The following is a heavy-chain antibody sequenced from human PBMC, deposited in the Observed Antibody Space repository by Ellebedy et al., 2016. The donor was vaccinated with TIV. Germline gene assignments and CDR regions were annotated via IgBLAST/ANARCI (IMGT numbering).Heavy chain of an antibody. CDR1: GFTFSSYA. CDR2: ISGSGGST. V-gene: IGHV3-23*01. D-gene: IGHD4-17*01. Sequence: GGSLRLXCAASGFTFSSYAMSWVRQAPGKGLEWVSAISGSGGSTYYADSVKGRFTISRDNSKNTLYLQMNSLRAEDTAVYYCAKGRHYGDAVDYWGQGTLVTVSS. CDR3: AKGRHYGDAVDY. J-gene: IGHJ4*02.